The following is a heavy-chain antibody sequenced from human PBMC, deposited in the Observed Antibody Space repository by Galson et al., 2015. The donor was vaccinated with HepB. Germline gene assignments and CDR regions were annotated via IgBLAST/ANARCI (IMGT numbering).Heavy chain of an antibody. CDR3: ARGRGVLRYFDWLFRIDY. CDR1: GGSFSGYY. CDR2: INHSGST. J-gene: IGHJ4*02. D-gene: IGHD3-9*01. Sequence: LSLTCAVYGGSFSGYYWSWIRQPPGKGLEWIGEINHSGSTNYNPSLKSRVTISVDTSKNQFSLKLSSVTAADTAVYYCARGRGVLRYFDWLFRIDYWGQGTLVTVSS. V-gene: IGHV4-34*01.